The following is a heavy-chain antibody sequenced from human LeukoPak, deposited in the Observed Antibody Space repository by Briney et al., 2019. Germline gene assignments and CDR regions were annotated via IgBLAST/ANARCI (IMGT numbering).Heavy chain of an antibody. Sequence: PSETLSLTCTVSGASISTYYWSWIRQPPGKGLEWIGHIYNSGSTSYIPPLKSRVTISVDTSKNQFSLKLSSVTAADTALYYCARHRGLTDSFYPFDPRGQGTLVTVSS. CDR3: ARHRGLTDSFYPFDP. CDR1: GASISTYY. D-gene: IGHD1-14*01. J-gene: IGHJ5*02. CDR2: IYNSGST. V-gene: IGHV4-59*08.